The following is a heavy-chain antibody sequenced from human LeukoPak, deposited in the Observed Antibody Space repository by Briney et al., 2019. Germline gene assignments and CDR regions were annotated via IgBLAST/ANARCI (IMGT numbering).Heavy chain of an antibody. J-gene: IGHJ4*02. V-gene: IGHV3-30*04. Sequence: PGRSLRLSCAASGFTFSSYAMHWVRQAPGKGLEWVAVISYDGSNKYYADSVKGRFTISRDNSKNTLYLQMSSLRAEDTAVYYCARDRDYYDSSGPFDYWGQGTLVTVSS. CDR1: GFTFSSYA. CDR3: ARDRDYYDSSGPFDY. D-gene: IGHD3-22*01. CDR2: ISYDGSNK.